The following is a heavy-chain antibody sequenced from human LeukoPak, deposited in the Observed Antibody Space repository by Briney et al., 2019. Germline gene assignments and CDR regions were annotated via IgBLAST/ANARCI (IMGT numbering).Heavy chain of an antibody. J-gene: IGHJ5*02. V-gene: IGHV1-69*04. CDR2: IIPILGIA. CDR1: GGTFSSYA. CDR3: ARGFYYYGSGSTPSFDP. Sequence: ASVKVSCEAPGGTFSSYAISWVRQAPGQGLEWMGRIIPILGIANYAQKFQGRVTITADKSTSTAYMELSSLRSEDTAVYYCARGFYYYGSGSTPSFDPWGQGTLVTVSS. D-gene: IGHD3-10*01.